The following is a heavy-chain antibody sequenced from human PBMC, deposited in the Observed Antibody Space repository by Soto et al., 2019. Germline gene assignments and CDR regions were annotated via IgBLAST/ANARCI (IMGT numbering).Heavy chain of an antibody. V-gene: IGHV4-34*01. CDR3: ARVERGTATTVVDAFDI. D-gene: IGHD1-1*01. Sequence: QVQLQQWGAGLLKPSETLSLTCAVYGGSVSSGSYYWSWIRQPPGKGLEWIGEMSHSGGTHFNPSLKSRVTISVDTSKNQFPLQMSFVTAADTALYYCARVERGTATTVVDAFDIWGPGTMVTVSS. CDR2: MSHSGGT. J-gene: IGHJ3*02. CDR1: GGSVSSGSYY.